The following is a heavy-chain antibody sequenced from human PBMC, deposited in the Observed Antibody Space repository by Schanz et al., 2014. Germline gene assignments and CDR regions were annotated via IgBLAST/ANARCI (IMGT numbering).Heavy chain of an antibody. CDR3: ARGTDWNLHY. CDR2: ISSGSSYA. J-gene: IGHJ4*02. Sequence: EVQLVESGGGLVQPGGSLRLSCAASGFAFSSYSMNWVRQAPGKGLEWVSDISSGSSYANYADSVKGRFTISRDNAKNSMYLHMNSLRAGDTAVYYCARGTDWNLHYWGQGALXTVSS. D-gene: IGHD1-1*01. CDR1: GFAFSSYS. V-gene: IGHV3-48*04.